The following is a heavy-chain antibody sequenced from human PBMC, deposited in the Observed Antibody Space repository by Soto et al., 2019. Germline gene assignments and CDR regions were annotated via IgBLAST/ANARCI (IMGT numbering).Heavy chain of an antibody. V-gene: IGHV3-23*01. CDR1: GFTFSSYA. J-gene: IGHJ4*02. CDR3: AKDPYYDSSGYYRLDC. D-gene: IGHD3-22*01. Sequence: EMQLLESGGGSVQPGGSLRLSCAASGFTFSSYAMTWVRQAPGKGLEWVSDISGSGDTTNYADSVKGRFTISRDNSKNTLFRQMNSRRAEDTAVYYCAKDPYYDSSGYYRLDCWGQGTLVTVSS. CDR2: ISGSGDTT.